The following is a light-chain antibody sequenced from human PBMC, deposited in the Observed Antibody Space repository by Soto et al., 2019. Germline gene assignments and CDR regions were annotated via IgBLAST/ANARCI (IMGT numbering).Light chain of an antibody. V-gene: IGLV3-1*01. CDR1: KLGDKY. CDR2: QDN. J-gene: IGLJ2*01. Sequence: SYELTQPPSVSVSPGQTASITCSGEKLGDKYACWYQQKPGQSPVLVIYQDNKQPSGIPERFSGSNSGNTATLTISGTQAMDEADYYCQAWDSSTAGVFGGGTKLTVL. CDR3: QAWDSSTAGV.